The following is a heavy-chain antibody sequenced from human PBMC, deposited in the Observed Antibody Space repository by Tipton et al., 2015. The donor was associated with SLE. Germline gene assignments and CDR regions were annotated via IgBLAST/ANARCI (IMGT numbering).Heavy chain of an antibody. J-gene: IGHJ4*02. CDR2: INHSGTT. CDR1: GGAFSGYY. CDR3: ARDPYDSWSDYQATFDY. D-gene: IGHD3-3*01. Sequence: TLSLTCAVYGGAFSGYYWSWVRQPPGKGLEWIGEINHSGTTNYNPSLKSRVTISVDTSRNQFSLRLTSMTAADTAVYYCARDPYDSWSDYQATFDYWGQGTLVTVSP. V-gene: IGHV4-34*01.